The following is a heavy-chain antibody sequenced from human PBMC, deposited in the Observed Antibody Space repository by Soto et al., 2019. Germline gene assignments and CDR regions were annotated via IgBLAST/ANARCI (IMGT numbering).Heavy chain of an antibody. CDR3: ALHGEYQLQEYYFDY. CDR2: IYPGDSDT. CDR1: GYSFTSYW. Sequence: GESLKISCKGSGYSFTSYWIGWVRQMPGKGLEWMGIIYPGDSDTRYSPSFQGQVTISADKSISTAYLQWSSLKASDTAMYYCALHGEYQLQEYYFDYWGQGTLVTVSS. V-gene: IGHV5-51*01. D-gene: IGHD2-2*01. J-gene: IGHJ4*02.